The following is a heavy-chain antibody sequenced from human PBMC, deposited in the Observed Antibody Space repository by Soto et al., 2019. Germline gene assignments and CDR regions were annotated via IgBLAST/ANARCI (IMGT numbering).Heavy chain of an antibody. Sequence: EVQLVESGGGLVKPGGSLRLSCAASGFTFSSYSMNWVRQAPGKGLEWVSSISSSSSYIYYADSVKGRFTISRDNAKNSLYLQMNSLRAEDTAVYYCASTPESLWFGELPYYYYYYGMDVW. D-gene: IGHD3-10*01. V-gene: IGHV3-21*01. CDR2: ISSSSSYI. J-gene: IGHJ6*01. CDR3: ASTPESLWFGELPYYYYYYGMDV. CDR1: GFTFSSYS.